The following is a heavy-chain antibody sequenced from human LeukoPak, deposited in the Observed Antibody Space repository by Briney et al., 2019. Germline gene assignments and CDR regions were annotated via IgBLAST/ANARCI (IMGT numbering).Heavy chain of an antibody. D-gene: IGHD5-24*01. CDR3: AKDPERDGPPLY. J-gene: IGHJ4*02. V-gene: IGHV3-23*01. CDR1: GFTFSSYW. Sequence: GGSLRLSCAASGFTFSSYWMHWVRQAPGKGLEWVPAISGSGGSTYYADSVKGRFTISRDNSKNTLYLQMNSLRAEDTAVYYCAKDPERDGPPLYWGQGTLVTVSS. CDR2: ISGSGGST.